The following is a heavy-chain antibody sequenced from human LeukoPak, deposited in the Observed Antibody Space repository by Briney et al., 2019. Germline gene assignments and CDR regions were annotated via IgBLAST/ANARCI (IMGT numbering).Heavy chain of an antibody. Sequence: SETLSLTCTVSGGSTSSFYWDWIRQPAGKGLQWIGRIYTSGVTNYNPSLKSRVTMSVDTSKNQFSLKLSSVTAADTAVYYCAREWTSGDGSGYPYYFDYWGPGTLVTVSS. CDR1: GGSTSSFY. CDR2: IYTSGVT. CDR3: AREWTSGDGSGYPYYFDY. J-gene: IGHJ4*02. V-gene: IGHV4-4*07. D-gene: IGHD3-22*01.